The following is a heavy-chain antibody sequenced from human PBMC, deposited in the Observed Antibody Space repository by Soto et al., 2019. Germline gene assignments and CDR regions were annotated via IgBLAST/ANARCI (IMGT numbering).Heavy chain of an antibody. CDR3: ARAGYYDSSGYYYYGMDV. D-gene: IGHD3-22*01. CDR2: IYYSGST. Sequence: SETLSLTCAVSVGSISSYYWSWIRQPPGKGLEWIGYIYYSGSTNYNPSLKSRVTISVDTSKNQFSLKLSSVTAADTAVYYCARAGYYDSSGYYYYGMDVWGQGTTVTVSS. CDR1: VGSISSYY. V-gene: IGHV4-59*01. J-gene: IGHJ6*02.